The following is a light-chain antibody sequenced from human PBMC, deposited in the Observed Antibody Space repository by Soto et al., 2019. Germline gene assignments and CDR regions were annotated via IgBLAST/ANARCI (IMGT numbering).Light chain of an antibody. Sequence: IVLTQSPGTLSLSPGERATLSCRASQSVTNSLACYQQRPGQAPRPLIYSAANRATDIPARFTGSGSGTDFTLTISSLEPEDFAVYYCHHRSNWPLTFGGGTRVEIK. CDR1: QSVTNS. CDR2: SAA. J-gene: IGKJ4*01. V-gene: IGKV3-11*01. CDR3: HHRSNWPLT.